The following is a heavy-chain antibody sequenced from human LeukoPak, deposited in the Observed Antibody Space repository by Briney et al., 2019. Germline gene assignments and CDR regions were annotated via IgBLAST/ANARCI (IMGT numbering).Heavy chain of an antibody. Sequence: GESLKISCKGSGYSFTHYWIGWVRQMPGKGLEWMGIIYPNDSDSRYSPAFHGQVSISADKSISTAYLQWSNLRASDTAIYYCARLNYSSTWYPAYWGQGTLVTVSS. CDR2: IYPNDSDS. CDR3: ARLNYSSTWYPAY. D-gene: IGHD6-13*01. J-gene: IGHJ4*02. V-gene: IGHV5-51*01. CDR1: GYSFTHYW.